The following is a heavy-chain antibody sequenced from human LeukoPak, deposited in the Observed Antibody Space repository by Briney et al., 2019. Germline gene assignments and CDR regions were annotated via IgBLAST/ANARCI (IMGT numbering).Heavy chain of an antibody. CDR2: IYYSGST. V-gene: IGHV4-59*12. Sequence: SETLSLTCTVSGGSISSYYWSWIRQPPGKGLEWIGYIYYSGSTYYNPSLMSRVTISVDTSKNQFSLKLSSVTAADTAVYYCARGGIRGRVFDYWGQGTLVTVSS. CDR3: ARGGIRGRVFDY. J-gene: IGHJ4*02. CDR1: GGSISSYY. D-gene: IGHD3-16*01.